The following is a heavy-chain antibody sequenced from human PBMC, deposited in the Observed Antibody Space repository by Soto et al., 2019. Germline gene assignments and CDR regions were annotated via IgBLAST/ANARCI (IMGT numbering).Heavy chain of an antibody. CDR1: GSSVSSAYY. Sequence: SETLSLTCAVSGSSVSSAYYWGWIRQPPGKGLEWIATIYHDGSTYYNPSLKSRVTISLDMSKNQFSLQVRSVTAADTAVYFCAREAFRKSGTYYGSHHDNWRQGTMVTVSS. J-gene: IGHJ4*02. CDR2: IYHDGST. CDR3: AREAFRKSGTYYGSHHDN. V-gene: IGHV4-38-2*02. D-gene: IGHD1-26*01.